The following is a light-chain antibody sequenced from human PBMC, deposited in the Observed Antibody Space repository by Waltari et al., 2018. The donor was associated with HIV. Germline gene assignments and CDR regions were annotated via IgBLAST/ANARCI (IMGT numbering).Light chain of an antibody. CDR3: QLWDTSSDHPAF. V-gene: IGLV3-21*02. CDR1: NTEYKG. J-gene: IGLJ2*01. Sequence: SYVLTQPPSVSVAPGQTDTISCWGHNTEYKGVPWYQPKPGQAPVLVIYDYSDRPTGIPERFSVSNSGNTATLTVSMVEAGDEADYYCQLWDTSSDHPAFFGGGTKLTVV. CDR2: DYS.